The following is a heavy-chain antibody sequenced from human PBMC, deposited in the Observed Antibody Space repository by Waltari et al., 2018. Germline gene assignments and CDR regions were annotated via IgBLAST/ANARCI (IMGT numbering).Heavy chain of an antibody. J-gene: IGHJ4*02. CDR3: ARGDFYGWYFDY. CDR2: IYYSGST. V-gene: IGHV4-59*01. Sequence: QVQLQESGPGLVKPSETLSLTCTVSGGSISSYYWSWIRQPPGKGLEWIGYIYYSGSTNYNPSLKSRVTISVDTSKNQVSLKLSSVTAADTAVYYCARGDFYGWYFDYWGQGTLVTVSS. D-gene: IGHD3-3*01. CDR1: GGSISSYY.